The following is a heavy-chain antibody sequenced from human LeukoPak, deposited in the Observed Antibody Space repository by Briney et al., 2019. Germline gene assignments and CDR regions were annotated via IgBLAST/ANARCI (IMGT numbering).Heavy chain of an antibody. CDR2: MYYSGST. CDR1: DYSISSGYY. V-gene: IGHV4-38-2*02. Sequence: SETLSLTCAVSDYSISSGYYWGWIRQPPGKGLEWIGSMYYSGSTSYSPSLKSRVTISVDTSKNQFSLKLTSVTAADTALYYCVRDRPAGSFDHWGQGTLVTVSS. CDR3: VRDRPAGSFDH. D-gene: IGHD2-15*01. J-gene: IGHJ4*02.